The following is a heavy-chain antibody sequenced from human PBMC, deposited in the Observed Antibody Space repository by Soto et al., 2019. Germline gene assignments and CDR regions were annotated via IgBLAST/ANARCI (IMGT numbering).Heavy chain of an antibody. V-gene: IGHV1-18*04. CDR2: ISAYNGNT. CDR3: ARVGLLWFGGLPLGIDY. Sequence: QVQLVQSGAEVKKPGASVKVSCKASGYTFTSYGISWVRQAPGQGLEWMGWISAYNGNTNYAQKLQGRVTMTTDTSTSTAHMELRSLRSDDTAVYYCARVGLLWFGGLPLGIDYWGQGTLVTVSS. CDR1: GYTFTSYG. D-gene: IGHD3-10*01. J-gene: IGHJ4*02.